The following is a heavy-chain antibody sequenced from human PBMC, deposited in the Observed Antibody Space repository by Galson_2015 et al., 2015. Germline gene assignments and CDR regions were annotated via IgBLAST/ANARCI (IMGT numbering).Heavy chain of an antibody. D-gene: IGHD3-16*01. CDR1: GGSIGSGGYY. Sequence: LSLTCTVSGGSIGSGGYYWSWIRQHPGKGLEWIGYIYYSGSTYYNPSLKSLVTISVDTSKNQFSLKLSSVTAADTAVYYCARWGKAWFDPWGQGTLVTVSS. J-gene: IGHJ5*02. CDR2: IYYSGST. CDR3: ARWGKAWFDP. V-gene: IGHV4-31*01.